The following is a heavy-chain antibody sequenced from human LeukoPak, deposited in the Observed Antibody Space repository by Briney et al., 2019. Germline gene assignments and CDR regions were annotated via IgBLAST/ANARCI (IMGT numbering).Heavy chain of an antibody. CDR1: GGSISTYY. J-gene: IGHJ5*02. CDR3: AREEYNSGWPPRWFDP. Sequence: SETLSLTCTVSGGSISTYYWSWIRQPPGKGLEWIGYIYYSGSTRYNPSLKSRVTISVDTSKNQFSLKLSSVTAADTAVYYCAREEYNSGWPPRWFDPWGQGTLVTVSS. D-gene: IGHD6-19*01. CDR2: IYYSGST. V-gene: IGHV4-59*12.